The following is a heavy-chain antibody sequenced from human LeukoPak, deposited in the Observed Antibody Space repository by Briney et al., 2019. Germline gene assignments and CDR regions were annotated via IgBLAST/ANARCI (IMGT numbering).Heavy chain of an antibody. CDR3: ARLDQWLDY. Sequence: PSETLSLTCTVSGGSISSYYWSWIRQPPGKGLEWIGYIYTSGSTNYNPSLKSRFTISVDTSKNHFSLKLSSVTAADTAVYYCARLDQWLDYWGQGTLVTVSS. V-gene: IGHV4-4*09. CDR1: GGSISSYY. D-gene: IGHD6-19*01. CDR2: IYTSGST. J-gene: IGHJ4*02.